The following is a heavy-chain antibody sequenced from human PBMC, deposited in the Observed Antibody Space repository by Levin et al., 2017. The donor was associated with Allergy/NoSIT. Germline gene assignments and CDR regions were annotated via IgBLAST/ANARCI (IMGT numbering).Heavy chain of an antibody. J-gene: IGHJ4*02. D-gene: IGHD5-18*01. Sequence: LSLPCAASGFTFSSSAMHWVRQAPGKGLEWVAVISYDGSNKYYADSVKGRFTISRDNSKNTLYLQMNSLRAEDTAVYYCARDGSGYGYMLYFDYWGQGTLVTVSS. CDR1: GFTFSSSA. CDR2: ISYDGSNK. V-gene: IGHV3-30*04. CDR3: ARDGSGYGYMLYFDY.